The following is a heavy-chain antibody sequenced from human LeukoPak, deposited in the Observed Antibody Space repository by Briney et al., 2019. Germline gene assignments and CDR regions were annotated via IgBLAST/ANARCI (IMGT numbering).Heavy chain of an antibody. D-gene: IGHD3-9*01. V-gene: IGHV3-33*08. CDR2: IWYDGSNK. CDR3: ARGRYYDILSPMDV. CDR1: GFTFSSYS. Sequence: GGSLRLSCAASGFTFSSYSMNWVRQAPGKGLEWVAVIWYDGSNKYYADSVKGRFTISRDNSKNTLYLQMDSLRAEDTAVYYCARGRYYDILSPMDVWGQGTTVTVSS. J-gene: IGHJ6*02.